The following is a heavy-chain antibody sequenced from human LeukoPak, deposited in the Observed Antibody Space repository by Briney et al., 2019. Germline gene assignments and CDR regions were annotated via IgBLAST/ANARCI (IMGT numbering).Heavy chain of an antibody. CDR1: GGSISSGGYY. D-gene: IGHD2-2*01. V-gene: IGHV4-39*07. CDR3: ARGGVGYCSSTSCYRWFDP. Sequence: PSETLSLTCTVSGGSISSGGYYWSWIRQPPGKGLEWIGEINHSGSTNYNPSLKSRVTISVDTSKNQFSLKLSSVTAADTAVYYCARGGVGYCSSTSCYRWFDPWGQGTLVTVSS. J-gene: IGHJ5*02. CDR2: INHSGST.